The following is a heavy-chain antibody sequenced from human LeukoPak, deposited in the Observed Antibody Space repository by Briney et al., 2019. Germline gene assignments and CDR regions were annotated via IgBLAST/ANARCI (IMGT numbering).Heavy chain of an antibody. V-gene: IGHV4-34*01. CDR1: GASFSGYY. J-gene: IGHJ4*02. CDR3: ARHQSAAAGDY. CDR2: INHSGST. Sequence: NSSETLSLTCAVYGASFSGYYWSWIRQPPGKGLEWIGEINHSGSTNYNPSLKSRVTISVDTSKNQFSLKQSSVTAADTAVYYCARHQSAAAGDYWGQGTLVTVSS. D-gene: IGHD6-13*01.